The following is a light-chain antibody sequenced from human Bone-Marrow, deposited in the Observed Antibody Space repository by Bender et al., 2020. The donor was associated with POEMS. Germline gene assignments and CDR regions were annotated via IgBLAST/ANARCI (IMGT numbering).Light chain of an antibody. CDR2: EVN. V-gene: IGLV2-8*01. J-gene: IGLJ7*01. CDR3: SAYAGSNRLV. Sequence: QSALTQPPSASGSPGQSVTISCTGTSSDIGASNYVSWYQQHPGKAPRLIIFEVNKRPSGVPDRFSASKSGNTASLTVSGLLPEDEADYYCSAYAGSNRLVFGGGTHLTVL. CDR1: SSDIGASNY.